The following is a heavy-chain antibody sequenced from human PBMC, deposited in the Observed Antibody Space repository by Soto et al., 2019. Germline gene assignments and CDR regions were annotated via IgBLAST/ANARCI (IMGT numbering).Heavy chain of an antibody. CDR2: IGGTGSIT. D-gene: IGHD3-16*01. Sequence: EVQLLESGGGLVQPGGSLRLSCAASGFTFSSYAMTWVRQAPGKGLEWVSVIGGTGSITHYADSVKGRFSISRDNSKNTLDLQMNSLRAGDTAVYYCAKAPFAGYYYYAMDVWGQGTTVTVS. V-gene: IGHV3-23*01. J-gene: IGHJ6*02. CDR3: AKAPFAGYYYYAMDV. CDR1: GFTFSSYA.